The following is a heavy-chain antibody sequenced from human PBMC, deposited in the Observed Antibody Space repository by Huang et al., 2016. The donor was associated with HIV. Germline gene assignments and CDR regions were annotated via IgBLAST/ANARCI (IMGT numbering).Heavy chain of an antibody. J-gene: IGHJ4*02. D-gene: IGHD3-16*01. CDR2: INHRGRT. CDR3: ARGRGDARGFLGLDF. CDR1: GGSFSGPN. V-gene: IGHV4-34*01. Sequence: QVQLHQWGAGLLKPSVTLSLTCAVSGGSFSGPNWTWIRQTPGKGLEWIGEINHRGRTNYSPSLKRRVTISRDPSKNQFSLRLRSVTAADTAVYYCARGRGDARGFLGLDFWGQGTLVTVSS.